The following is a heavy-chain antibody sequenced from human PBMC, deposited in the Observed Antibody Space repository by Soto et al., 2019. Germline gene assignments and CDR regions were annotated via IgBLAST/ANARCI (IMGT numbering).Heavy chain of an antibody. CDR1: GGSISSYY. J-gene: IGHJ4*02. Sequence: SETLSLTCTVSGGSISSYYWSWIRQPPGKGLEWIGYIYYSGSTNYNPSLKSRVTISVDTSKNQFSLKLSSVTAADTAVYYCARQLAAAPFDYWGQGTLVTLSS. D-gene: IGHD3-3*02. CDR2: IYYSGST. CDR3: ARQLAAAPFDY. V-gene: IGHV4-59*08.